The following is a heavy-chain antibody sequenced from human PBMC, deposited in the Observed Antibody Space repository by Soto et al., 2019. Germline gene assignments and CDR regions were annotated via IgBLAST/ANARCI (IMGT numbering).Heavy chain of an antibody. J-gene: IGHJ4*02. CDR3: ARSRGWGSEDFDY. CDR2: IYYSGST. Sequence: QVQLQESGPGLVKASQTLSLTCTVSGGSISSGGYYWSWIRQHPGKGLEWIGYIYYSGSTYYNPSLKSRVTISVDTSKNQFSLKLSSVTAADTAVYYCARSRGWGSEDFDYWGQGTLVTVSS. CDR1: GGSISSGGYY. D-gene: IGHD2-21*01. V-gene: IGHV4-31*03.